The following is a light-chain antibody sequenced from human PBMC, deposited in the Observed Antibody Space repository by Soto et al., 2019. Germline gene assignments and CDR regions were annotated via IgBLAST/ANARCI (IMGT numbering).Light chain of an antibody. Sequence: IQITQSPSTLSASIGDRVTITCRASQSINNRLAWYQQMPGKAPNLLIYDASSLERGVPSRFRGSGSETEFTLTISGLQPDDFATYYCQQFIDGWTFGQGTKVEIK. CDR1: QSINNR. CDR3: QQFIDGWT. CDR2: DAS. V-gene: IGKV1-5*01. J-gene: IGKJ1*01.